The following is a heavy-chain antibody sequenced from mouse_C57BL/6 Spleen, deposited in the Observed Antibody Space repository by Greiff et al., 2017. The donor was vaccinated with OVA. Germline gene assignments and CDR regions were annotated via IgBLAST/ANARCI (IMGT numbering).Heavy chain of an antibody. D-gene: IGHD1-1*01. V-gene: IGHV1-59*01. CDR2: IDPSDSYT. J-gene: IGHJ1*03. CDR3: ARSITTVVEGYFDV. CDR1: GYTFTSYW. Sequence: VQLQQPGAELVRPGTSVKLSCKASGYTFTSYWMHWVKQRPGQGLEWIGVIDPSDSYTNYNQKFKGKATLTVDTSSSTAYMQLSRLTSEDSAVYYGARSITTVVEGYFDVWGTGTTVTVSS.